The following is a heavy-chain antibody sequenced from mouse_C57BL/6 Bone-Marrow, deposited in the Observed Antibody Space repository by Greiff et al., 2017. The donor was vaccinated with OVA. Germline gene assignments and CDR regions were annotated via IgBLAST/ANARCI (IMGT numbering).Heavy chain of an antibody. CDR1: GYTFTEYT. D-gene: IGHD1-1*01. CDR2: FYPGSGSI. V-gene: IGHV1-62-2*01. J-gene: IGHJ3*01. Sequence: VQLQQSGAELVKPGASVKLSCKASGYTFTEYTIHWVKQRSGQGLEWIGWFYPGSGSIKYNEKFKDKATLTADKSSSTVYMELSRLTSEDSAVYFCARHEDRGAYCYGSSPWFAYWGQGTLVTVSA. CDR3: ARHEDRGAYCYGSSPWFAY.